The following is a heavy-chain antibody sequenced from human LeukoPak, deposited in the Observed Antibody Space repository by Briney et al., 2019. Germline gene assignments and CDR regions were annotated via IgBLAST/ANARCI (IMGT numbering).Heavy chain of an antibody. J-gene: IGHJ4*02. V-gene: IGHV3-7*01. CDR3: ASGGHVDY. Sequence: PGGSLRLSRAASGLSFSRFWMTWVRQAPGKELEWVANINEDGSEKYYVDSVKGRFTISRDNAGNSLFLQMNSLRAEDTAVYYCASGGHVDYCGQGTLVTVSS. D-gene: IGHD3-10*01. CDR1: GLSFSRFW. CDR2: INEDGSEK.